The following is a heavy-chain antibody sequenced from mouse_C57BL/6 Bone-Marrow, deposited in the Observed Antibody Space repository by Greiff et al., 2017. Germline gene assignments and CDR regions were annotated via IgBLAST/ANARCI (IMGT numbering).Heavy chain of an antibody. V-gene: IGHV1-55*01. CDR1: GYTFTSYW. J-gene: IGHJ1*03. CDR2: IYPGSGST. Sequence: VQLKQPGAELVKPGASVKMSCKASGYTFTSYWITWVKQRPGQGLEWIGDIYPGSGSTNYNEKFKSKATLTVDTSSSTAYMQLSSLTSEDSAVYYCARDIYSYFDVWGTGTTVTVSS. CDR3: ARDIYSYFDV.